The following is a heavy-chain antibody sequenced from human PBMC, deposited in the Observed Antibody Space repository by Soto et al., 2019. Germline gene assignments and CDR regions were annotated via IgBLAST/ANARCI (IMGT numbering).Heavy chain of an antibody. CDR1: GFTFSSYG. CDR2: ISYDGSNK. D-gene: IGHD2-2*01. Sequence: ESGGGVVQPGRSLRLSCAASGFTFSSYGMHWVRQAPGKGLEWVAVISYDGSNKYYADSVKGRFTISRDNSKNTLYLQMNSLRAEDTAVYYCAKDFRYCSSTSCWVGAFDIWGQGTMVTVSS. CDR3: AKDFRYCSSTSCWVGAFDI. V-gene: IGHV3-30*18. J-gene: IGHJ3*02.